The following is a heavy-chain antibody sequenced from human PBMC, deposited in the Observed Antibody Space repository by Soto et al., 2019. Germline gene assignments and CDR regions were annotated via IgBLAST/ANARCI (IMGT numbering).Heavy chain of an antibody. Sequence: ASVKVSCKASGYTFTSYYMHWVRQAPGQGLEWMGIINPSVGRTSYAQKFQGRVTITADASTSTAYMELSSLRSEDTAVYYCARDPSRELLLTGVWGWFDPWGQGTLVTVSS. V-gene: IGHV1-46*01. CDR1: GYTFTSYY. CDR2: INPSVGRT. CDR3: ARDPSRELLLTGVWGWFDP. D-gene: IGHD1-26*01. J-gene: IGHJ5*02.